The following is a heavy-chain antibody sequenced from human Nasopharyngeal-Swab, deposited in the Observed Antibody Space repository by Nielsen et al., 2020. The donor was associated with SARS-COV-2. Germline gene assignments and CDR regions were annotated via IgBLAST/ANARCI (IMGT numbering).Heavy chain of an antibody. CDR2: FDPEDGET. CDR3: ARDPTPGVDSSSSLDYYYGMDV. CDR1: GYTLTELS. D-gene: IGHD6-6*01. V-gene: IGHV1-24*01. Sequence: ASVKVSCKVSGYTLTELSLHWVRQAPGKGLEWMGGFDPEDGETIYAQKFQGRVTMTRDTSTSTVYMELSSLRSEDTAVYYCARDPTPGVDSSSSLDYYYGMDVWGQGTTVTVFS. J-gene: IGHJ6*02.